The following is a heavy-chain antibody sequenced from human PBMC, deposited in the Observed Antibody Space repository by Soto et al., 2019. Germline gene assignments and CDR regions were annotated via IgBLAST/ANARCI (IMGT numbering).Heavy chain of an antibody. CDR2: ISYDGSNK. CDR3: AKDLAPGDVPDAFDI. J-gene: IGHJ3*02. Sequence: GGSLRLSCAASGFTFSSYGMHWVRQAPGKGLEWVAVISYDGSNKYYADSVKGRFTISRDNSKNTLYLQMNSLRAEDTAVYYCAKDLAPGDVPDAFDIWGQGTMVTVSS. CDR1: GFTFSSYG. V-gene: IGHV3-30*18.